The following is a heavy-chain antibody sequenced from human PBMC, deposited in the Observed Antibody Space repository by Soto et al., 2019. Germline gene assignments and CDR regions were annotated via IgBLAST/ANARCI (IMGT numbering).Heavy chain of an antibody. V-gene: IGHV3-30*18. D-gene: IGHD2-2*02. CDR3: AKDLVVVVPAAILGYYGMDV. Sequence: GGSLRLSCAASGFTFSSYGMHWVRQAPGKGLEWVAVISYDGSNKYYADSVKGRFTISRDNSKNTLYLQMNSLRAEDTAVYYCAKDLVVVVPAAILGYYGMDVWGQGTTVIVSS. CDR1: GFTFSSYG. J-gene: IGHJ6*02. CDR2: ISYDGSNK.